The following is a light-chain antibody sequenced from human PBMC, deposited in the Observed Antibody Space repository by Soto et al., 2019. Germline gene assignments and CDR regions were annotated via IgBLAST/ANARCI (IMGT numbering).Light chain of an antibody. J-gene: IGKJ5*01. Sequence: ESVLTQSPGTLSLSPGERATLSCRASQSVTSSYLAWYQQKPGQAPRLLFYCASTRATGIPARFSASGSGTDFTLTISGLEPEDFAVYYCQQYGSSLITFGQGTRLEIK. CDR1: QSVTSSY. V-gene: IGKV3-20*01. CDR2: CAS. CDR3: QQYGSSLIT.